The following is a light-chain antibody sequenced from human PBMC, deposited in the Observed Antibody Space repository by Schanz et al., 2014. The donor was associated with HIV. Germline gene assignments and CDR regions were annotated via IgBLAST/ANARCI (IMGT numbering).Light chain of an antibody. CDR2: GNH. V-gene: IGLV1-51*01. CDR3: ATWDSNLSAVV. J-gene: IGLJ2*01. Sequence: QSVLTQPPSMSAAPGQRVTISCAGSAFNIGQNYVSWFQQFPGTAPKLLIYGNHQRPSDIPDRFSGSKTGTSATLAIVGLQTGDEADYYCATWDSNLSAVVFGGGTKVTVL. CDR1: AFNIGQNY.